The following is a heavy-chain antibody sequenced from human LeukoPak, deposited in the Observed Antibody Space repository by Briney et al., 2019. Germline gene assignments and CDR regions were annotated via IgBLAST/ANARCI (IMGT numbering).Heavy chain of an antibody. J-gene: IGHJ4*02. CDR1: GASINTHY. D-gene: IGHD5-24*01. V-gene: IGHV4-4*07. CDR2: IYISGST. CDR3: ARERRDGYNYVDY. Sequence: PSETLSLTCTVSGASINTHYWTWIRQPAGKGLDWIGRIYISGSTDYSPSLKSRVTMSVDTSKNQLSLKLTSVTAADTALYYCARERRDGYNYVDYWGQGTLVTVSS.